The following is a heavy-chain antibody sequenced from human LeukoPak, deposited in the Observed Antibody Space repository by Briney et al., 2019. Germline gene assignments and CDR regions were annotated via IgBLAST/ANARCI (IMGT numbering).Heavy chain of an antibody. J-gene: IGHJ4*02. CDR1: GFTFSRYW. CDR2: IKHDGSET. D-gene: IGHD4-17*01. V-gene: IGHV3-7*01. Sequence: GGSLRLSCAASGFTFSRYWMSWVRQAPGKGLECVANIKHDGSETFYVDSVKGRFTISRDNAKNSLYVQMNSLRAEDTAVYYCARGDDYGDYKHDYFDYWGRGTLVTVSS. CDR3: ARGDDYGDYKHDYFDY.